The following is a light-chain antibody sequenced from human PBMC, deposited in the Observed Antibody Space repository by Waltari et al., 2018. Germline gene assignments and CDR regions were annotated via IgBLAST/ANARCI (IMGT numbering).Light chain of an antibody. CDR3: FSAADNNWV. V-gene: IGLV3-27*01. Sequence: SYELTQPSSVSVSPGQTAKILCSGAILAKTYARWFQQKPGQAPLLLIYEDSERPSEIPGRFSGSSSGTTVTLTITGAHVDDEADYYCFSAADNNWVFGGGTKLTVL. CDR2: EDS. CDR1: ILAKTY. J-gene: IGLJ3*02.